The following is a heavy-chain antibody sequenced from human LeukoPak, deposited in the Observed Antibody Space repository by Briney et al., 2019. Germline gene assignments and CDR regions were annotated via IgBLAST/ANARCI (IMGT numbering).Heavy chain of an antibody. Sequence: SETLSLTCAVYGGSFSGYYWSWIRQPPGKGLEWIGEINHSGSTNYNPSLKSRVAISVDTSKNQFSLKLSSVTAADTAVYYCARRRIKYCSGGSCYSGSGWFDPWGQGTLVTVSS. CDR1: GGSFSGYY. CDR3: ARRRIKYCSGGSCYSGSGWFDP. CDR2: INHSGST. D-gene: IGHD2-15*01. V-gene: IGHV4-34*01. J-gene: IGHJ5*02.